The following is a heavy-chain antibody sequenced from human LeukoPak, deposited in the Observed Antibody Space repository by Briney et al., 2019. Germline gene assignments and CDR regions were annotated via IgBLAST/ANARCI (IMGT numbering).Heavy chain of an antibody. Sequence: GESLRLSCAASGFTFSSYSMAWVRQAPGMGLEWVSVISDTGGTTYYADSVKGRFTISRDNSKNTLYLQMNSLRAEDTDVYFCARAAMVRGVDYFDYWGQGTLVTVSS. J-gene: IGHJ4*02. CDR3: ARAAMVRGVDYFDY. CDR2: ISDTGGTT. CDR1: GFTFSSYS. D-gene: IGHD3-10*01. V-gene: IGHV3-23*01.